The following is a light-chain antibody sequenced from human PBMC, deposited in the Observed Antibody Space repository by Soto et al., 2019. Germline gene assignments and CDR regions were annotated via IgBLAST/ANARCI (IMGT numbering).Light chain of an antibody. Sequence: EIVMTQSPATLSVSTGDRATLSCRASQSVSNNLAWYQQNPGQAPRLLIYGASTRATGIPARFSGSGSGTEFTLTINSLQSEDFAVYYCQQYNNWPQTFGQGTKVEIK. J-gene: IGKJ1*01. CDR2: GAS. CDR3: QQYNNWPQT. CDR1: QSVSNN. V-gene: IGKV3-15*01.